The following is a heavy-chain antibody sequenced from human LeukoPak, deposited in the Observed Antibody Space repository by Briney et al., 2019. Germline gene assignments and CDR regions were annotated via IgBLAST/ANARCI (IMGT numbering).Heavy chain of an antibody. CDR1: GFTFSNYI. CDR2: ISSSSSYI. D-gene: IGHD1/OR15-1a*01. J-gene: IGHJ4*02. Sequence: PGGSLRLSCAASGFTFSNYIMNWVRQAPGKGLEWVSSISSSSSYIYYADSVKGRFTISRDNAKNSPYLQMNSLRAEDTAVYYCARTYREHFDYWGQGTLVTVSS. V-gene: IGHV3-21*01. CDR3: ARTYREHFDY.